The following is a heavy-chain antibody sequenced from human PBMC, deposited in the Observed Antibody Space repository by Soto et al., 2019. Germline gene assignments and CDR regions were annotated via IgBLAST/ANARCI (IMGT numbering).Heavy chain of an antibody. J-gene: IGHJ3*02. D-gene: IGHD3-22*01. V-gene: IGHV3-74*01. CDR1: GFTSSSYW. CDR2: ISNDGTST. CDR3: ARDWYYYDTSDHFSADAFDI. Sequence: EVQLVESGGGLVQPGGSLRLSCAASGFTSSSYWMHWVRQAPGKGLVWVSRISNDGTSTNYADSVKGRFTISRDNAKNTVYLEMNSLGAEDTAVYYCARDWYYYDTSDHFSADAFDIWGQGTTVTVSS.